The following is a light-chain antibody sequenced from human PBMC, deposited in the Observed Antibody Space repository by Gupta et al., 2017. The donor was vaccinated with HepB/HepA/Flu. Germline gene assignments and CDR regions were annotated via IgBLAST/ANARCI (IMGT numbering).Light chain of an antibody. J-gene: IGLJ2*01. CDR1: NIGSKN. CDR2: RDN. CDR3: QVLYDIYVI. Sequence: SFELTQPLSVSVALGQMARLTCGGNNIGSKNGHWYLQRPGQAHVLLLYRDNNRPSGIPERISGSNSGNTATLTISRAQAGDEGDYYCQVLYDIYVIFGGGTKLTVL. V-gene: IGLV3-9*01.